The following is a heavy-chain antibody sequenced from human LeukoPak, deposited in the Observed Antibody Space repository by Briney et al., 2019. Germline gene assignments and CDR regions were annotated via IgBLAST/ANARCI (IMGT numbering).Heavy chain of an antibody. J-gene: IGHJ4*02. D-gene: IGHD2-2*01. CDR1: GFTFSSYA. CDR2: ISGSGGST. V-gene: IGHV3-23*01. Sequence: GGSLRLSCAASGFTFSSYAMSWVRQAPGKGLEWVSAISGSGGSTYYADSVKGRFTISRDNSKNTLYLQMSSLRAEDTAVYYCVKGLVVPAAGPDYWGQGTLVTVSS. CDR3: VKGLVVPAAGPDY.